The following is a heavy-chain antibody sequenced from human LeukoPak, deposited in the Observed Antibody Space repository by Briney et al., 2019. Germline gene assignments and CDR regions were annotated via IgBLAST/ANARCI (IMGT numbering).Heavy chain of an antibody. Sequence: GGSLRLSCAASGFTFSSYSMNWVRQAPGKGLEWVAVIWYGGSNKYYADSVKGRFTISRDNSKNTLYLQMNSLRAEDTAVYYCAKGGYCSSTSCYSGAFDIWGQGTMVTVSS. CDR2: IWYGGSNK. CDR3: AKGGYCSSTSCYSGAFDI. J-gene: IGHJ3*02. CDR1: GFTFSSYS. V-gene: IGHV3-30*02. D-gene: IGHD2-2*01.